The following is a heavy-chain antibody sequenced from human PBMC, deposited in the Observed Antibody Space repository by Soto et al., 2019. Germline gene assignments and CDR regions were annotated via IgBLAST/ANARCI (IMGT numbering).Heavy chain of an antibody. CDR1: FTVSSNF. V-gene: IGHV3-66*01. CDR2: TYGGGSP. CDR3: ARCKVTYYFDY. J-gene: IGHJ4*02. Sequence: EVQLVESGGGLVQPGGSLRLSCAGFTVSSNFMTWVRQAPGKGLEWVSITYGGGSPYYADSVKGRFTISRDNSKNTLYLQTNSLRAEDTAVYYCARCKVTYYFDYWGQGTLVTVSS. D-gene: IGHD2-21*02.